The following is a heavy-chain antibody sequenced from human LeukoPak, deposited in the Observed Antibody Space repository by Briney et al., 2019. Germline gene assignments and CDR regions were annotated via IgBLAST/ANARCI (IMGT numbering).Heavy chain of an antibody. V-gene: IGHV1-69*04. J-gene: IGHJ4*02. D-gene: IGHD2-15*01. CDR2: IIPILGIA. Sequence: ASVKVSCKASGGTFSSYAISWVRQAPGQGLEWMGRIIPILGIANYAQKFQGRVTITADKSTSTAYMELSSLRSEDTAVYYCARDDCSGGSRYPTVGYWGQGTLVTVSS. CDR1: GGTFSSYA. CDR3: ARDDCSGGSRYPTVGY.